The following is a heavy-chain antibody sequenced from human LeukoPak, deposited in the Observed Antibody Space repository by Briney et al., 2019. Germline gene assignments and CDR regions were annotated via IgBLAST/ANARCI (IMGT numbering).Heavy chain of an antibody. V-gene: IGHV4-61*02. CDR2: IYTSGST. CDR3: ARGYCSGGSCYPPPGYFDY. D-gene: IGHD2-15*01. J-gene: IGHJ4*02. Sequence: PSQTLSLTCTVSGGSISGGSYYWSWIRQPAGKGLEWIGRIYTSGSTNYNPSLKSRVTISVDTSKNQFSLKLSSVTAADTAVYYCARGYCSGGSCYPPPGYFDYWGQGTLVTVSS. CDR1: GGSISGGSYY.